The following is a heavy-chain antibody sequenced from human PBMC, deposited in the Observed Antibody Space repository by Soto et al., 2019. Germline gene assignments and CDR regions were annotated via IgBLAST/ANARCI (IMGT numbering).Heavy chain of an antibody. CDR2: IKRDGSEK. CDR3: ASFVITGTTVFWVVVAGGFDY. J-gene: IGHJ4*02. Sequence: PGGSLRLSCAASGFTFSSYWMSWVRQAPGKGLEWVANIKRDGSEKYFVAFVKGRFTISRDNAKNSLYLQMNSLRAEDTAVYYCASFVITGTTVFWVVVAGGFDYWGQGTLVTVSS. D-gene: IGHD1-7*01. CDR1: GFTFSSYW. V-gene: IGHV3-7*05.